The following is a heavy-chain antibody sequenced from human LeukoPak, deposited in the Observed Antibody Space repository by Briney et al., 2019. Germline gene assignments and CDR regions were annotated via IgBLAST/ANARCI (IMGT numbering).Heavy chain of an antibody. V-gene: IGHV3-74*01. CDR1: GFTFRSYW. CDR3: ARGYGSSTSCRASPWFDP. D-gene: IGHD2-2*01. Sequence: PGGSLRLSCAASGFTFRSYWMHWVRQAPGKGLVWVSRINSDGSSTSYAGSVKGRFTISRDNAKNTLYLQMNSLRAEDTACYYCARGYGSSTSCRASPWFDPWGQGTLVTV. J-gene: IGHJ5*02. CDR2: INSDGSST.